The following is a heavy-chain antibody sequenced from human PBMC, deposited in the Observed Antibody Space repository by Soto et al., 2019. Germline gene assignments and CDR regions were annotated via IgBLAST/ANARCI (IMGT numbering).Heavy chain of an antibody. CDR1: GYNFNAYF. CDR3: ARKAATTATFLDY. D-gene: IGHD2-15*01. Sequence: QVQFVQSGTEVKKPGASVRVSCMTSGYNFNAYFMHWVRQAPGQSLEWMGWINTANGNTKYSQKFQGRVTITRDTFASTAYMQLGSLRSEDTAVYYCARKAATTATFLDYWGQGTLVTVSS. V-gene: IGHV1-3*04. J-gene: IGHJ4*02. CDR2: INTANGNT.